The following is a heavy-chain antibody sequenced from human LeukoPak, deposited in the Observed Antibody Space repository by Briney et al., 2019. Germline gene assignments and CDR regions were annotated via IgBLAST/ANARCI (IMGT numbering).Heavy chain of an antibody. Sequence: PSETLSLTCTVSGGSISGGGSYWSWIRQHPGMGLKGIGYISDNRSTFYNPSLKSRLTISIDTSKNQFSLKLSSVTAADTAVYYCARDNARTDAFDIWGLGTVVTVSS. CDR2: ISDNRST. CDR1: GGSISGGGSY. CDR3: ARDNARTDAFDI. V-gene: IGHV4-31*03. J-gene: IGHJ3*02.